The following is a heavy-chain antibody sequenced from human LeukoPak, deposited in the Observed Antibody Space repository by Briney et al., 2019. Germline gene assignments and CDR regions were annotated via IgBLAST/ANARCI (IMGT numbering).Heavy chain of an antibody. V-gene: IGHV4-30-4*08. CDR3: ARHHKRVSGVVSGTVDY. Sequence: SETLSLTCTVSGGSIGSGDYYWSWIRQPPGKGLEWIGYIYYSGSTYYNPSLKSRVTISVDTSKNQFSLRLTSVTDADTAIYYCARHHKRVSGVVSGTVDYWGQGTLVTVSS. J-gene: IGHJ4*02. CDR2: IYYSGST. CDR1: GGSIGSGDYY. D-gene: IGHD3-3*01.